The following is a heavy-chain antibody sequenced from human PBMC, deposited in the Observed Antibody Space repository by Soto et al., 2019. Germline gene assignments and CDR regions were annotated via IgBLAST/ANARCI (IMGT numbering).Heavy chain of an antibody. CDR3: ARGQRFSDWFDP. CDR1: GGAINSYY. V-gene: IGHV4-4*07. D-gene: IGHD3-3*01. Sequence: SETLSLTCTVSGGAINSYYWTWIRQPAGKGLEWIGRIYSSGSTKYNPSLQSRVTMSLDTSKNQFSLRLTSVTAADTAVYYCARGQRFSDWFDPWGQRTLVIVSS. CDR2: IYSSGST. J-gene: IGHJ5*02.